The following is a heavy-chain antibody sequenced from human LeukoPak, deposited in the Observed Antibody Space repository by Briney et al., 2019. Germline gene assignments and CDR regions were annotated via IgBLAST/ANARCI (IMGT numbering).Heavy chain of an antibody. Sequence: SETLPLTCTVSGGSISNYYWSWIRQPAGKGLEWIGRIYTSGNTNYNPSFKSRVTMSVDTSRNQFSLKLSSVTAADTAVYYCARDGVNSDWPPHFWGQGTLVTVSS. CDR1: GGSISNYY. D-gene: IGHD6-19*01. V-gene: IGHV4-4*07. CDR3: ARDGVNSDWPPHF. CDR2: IYTSGNT. J-gene: IGHJ4*02.